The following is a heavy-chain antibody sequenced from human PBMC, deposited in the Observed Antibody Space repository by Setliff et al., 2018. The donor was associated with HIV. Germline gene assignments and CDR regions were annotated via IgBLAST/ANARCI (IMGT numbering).Heavy chain of an antibody. V-gene: IGHV3-48*04. CDR2: ISSGSSTI. Sequence: GGSLRLSCAASGFSFANYGMNWVRQAPGKGLEWVAYISSGSSTIYYADSVEGRFSISRDNTKNSLYLQMNSLRVENTAVYYCARSLYSGGLDYWGQGTPVTVSS. CDR3: ARSLYSGGLDY. J-gene: IGHJ4*02. D-gene: IGHD5-18*01. CDR1: GFSFANYG.